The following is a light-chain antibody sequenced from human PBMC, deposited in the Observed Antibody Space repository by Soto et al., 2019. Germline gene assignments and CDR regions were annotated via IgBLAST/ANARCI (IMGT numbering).Light chain of an antibody. CDR1: QSVGNP. CDR3: QQANSFPIT. Sequence: IVLTQSPATLSLSPGERSTLSCRASQSVGNPLAWYQERPGQAPRLLIYDASSRATGIPPRFSGSGSGTDFTLTISSLQPEDFATYYCQQANSFPITFGQGTRLEIK. CDR2: DAS. J-gene: IGKJ5*01. V-gene: IGKV3-11*01.